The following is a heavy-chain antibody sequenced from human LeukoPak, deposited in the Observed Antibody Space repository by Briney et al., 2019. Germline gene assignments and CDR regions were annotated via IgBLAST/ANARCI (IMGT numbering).Heavy chain of an antibody. CDR2: INSDGSDT. Sequence: PGGSLRLSCAASGFTFSSYWMHWVRQAPGKGLVWVSRINSDGSDTNYADSVKGRFTISRDNAKNTLYLQMNSLRAEDTAVYYCARDSVGIAASFDIWGQGTMVTVSS. V-gene: IGHV3-74*01. CDR1: GFTFSSYW. D-gene: IGHD6-13*01. CDR3: ARDSVGIAASFDI. J-gene: IGHJ3*02.